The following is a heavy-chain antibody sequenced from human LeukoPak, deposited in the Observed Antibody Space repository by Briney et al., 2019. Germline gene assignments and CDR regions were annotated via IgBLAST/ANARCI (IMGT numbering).Heavy chain of an antibody. J-gene: IGHJ6*03. D-gene: IGHD1-26*01. CDR3: TSGSYSFYYMDV. V-gene: IGHV4-59*01. Sequence: SETLSLSCTVSGGSIRSYYWSWIRHPPGKGLEGIGYLYYSGSTNYNPSLKSRVTISVDTSKNQFSLKLTSVTAADTAVYYCTSGSYSFYYMDVWGKGTTVTVSS. CDR2: LYYSGST. CDR1: GGSIRSYY.